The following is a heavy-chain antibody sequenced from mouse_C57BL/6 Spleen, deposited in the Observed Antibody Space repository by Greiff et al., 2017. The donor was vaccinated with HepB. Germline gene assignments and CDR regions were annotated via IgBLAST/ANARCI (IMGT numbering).Heavy chain of an antibody. CDR1: GFTFSSYA. J-gene: IGHJ3*01. V-gene: IGHV5-4*03. D-gene: IGHD2-3*01. CDR3: ARGDGYYVDWFAY. Sequence: EVKLMESGGGLVKPGGSLKLSCAASGFTFSSYAMSWVRQTPEKRLEWVATISDGGSYTYYPDNVKGRFTISRDNAKNNLYPQMSHLKSEDTAMYYCARGDGYYVDWFAYWGQGTLVTVSA. CDR2: ISDGGSYT.